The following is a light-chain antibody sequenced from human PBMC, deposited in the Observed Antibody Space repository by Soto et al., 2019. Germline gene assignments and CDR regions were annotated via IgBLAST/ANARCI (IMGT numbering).Light chain of an antibody. CDR3: CSYAGSYTYV. V-gene: IGLV2-11*01. Sequence: QSALTQPRSVSGSPGQSVTISCTGTSSDVGGYNYVSWYQQHPGKAPKVMIYDVSERPSGVPDRFSGSKSGNTASLTISGLQAEDEADYYCCSYAGSYTYVFGPGTKLTVL. J-gene: IGLJ1*01. CDR2: DVS. CDR1: SSDVGGYNY.